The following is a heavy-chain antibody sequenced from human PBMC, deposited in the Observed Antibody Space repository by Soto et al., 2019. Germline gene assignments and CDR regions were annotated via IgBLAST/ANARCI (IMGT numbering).Heavy chain of an antibody. CDR3: ARSVLRYFDWLSPESDYYYGMDV. CDR1: GYTFTGYY. Sequence: GASVKVTCKASGYTFTGYYVHWVRRAPGQGLEWMGWINPNSGGTNYAQKFQGWVTMTRDTSISTAYMELSRLRSDDTAVYYCARSVLRYFDWLSPESDYYYGMDVWGQGTTVTVSS. J-gene: IGHJ6*02. V-gene: IGHV1-2*04. CDR2: INPNSGGT. D-gene: IGHD3-9*01.